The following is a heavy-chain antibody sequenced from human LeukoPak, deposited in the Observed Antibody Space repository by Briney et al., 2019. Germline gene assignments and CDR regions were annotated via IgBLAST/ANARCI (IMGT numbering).Heavy chain of an antibody. CDR3: ARYRSGTNDY. CDR1: GFTFSSFG. Sequence: GGSLRLSCAASGFTFSSFGMHSVRQAPGKGLECLAVIWYDGSQRYHADSVKGRFTISRDNSKNTVYLQMNSLRAEDTALYYCARYRSGTNDYWGRGTLVIVSS. CDR2: IWYDGSQR. D-gene: IGHD1-14*01. V-gene: IGHV3-33*01. J-gene: IGHJ4*02.